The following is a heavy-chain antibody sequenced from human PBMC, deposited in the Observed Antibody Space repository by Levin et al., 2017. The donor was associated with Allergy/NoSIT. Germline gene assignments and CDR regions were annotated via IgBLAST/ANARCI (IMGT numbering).Heavy chain of an antibody. Sequence: PSETLSLTCAVSGGSISSSNWWSWVRQPPGKGLEWIGEIYHSGSTNYNPSLKSRVTISVDKSKNQFSLKLSSVTAADTAVYYCARDRVTIAVAGTRAIATHAFDIWGQGTMVTVSS. D-gene: IGHD6-19*01. CDR1: GGSISSSNW. CDR3: ARDRVTIAVAGTRAIATHAFDI. J-gene: IGHJ3*02. V-gene: IGHV4-4*02. CDR2: IYHSGST.